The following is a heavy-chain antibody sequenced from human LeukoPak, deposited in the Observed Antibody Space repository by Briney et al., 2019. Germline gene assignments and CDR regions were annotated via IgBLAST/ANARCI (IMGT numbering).Heavy chain of an antibody. Sequence: SETLSLTCTVSGYSISSGYYWGWIRQPPGKGLEWIGSIYHSGSTYYNPSLKSRVTISVDTSENQFSLKLGSVTAADTAVYYCAREDDSSGYSYYFDYWGQGTLVTVSS. V-gene: IGHV4-38-2*02. CDR1: GYSISSGYY. CDR3: AREDDSSGYSYYFDY. J-gene: IGHJ4*02. D-gene: IGHD3-22*01. CDR2: IYHSGST.